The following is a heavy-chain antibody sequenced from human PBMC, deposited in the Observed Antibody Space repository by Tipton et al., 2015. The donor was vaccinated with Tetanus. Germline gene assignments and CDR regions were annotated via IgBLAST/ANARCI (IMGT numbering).Heavy chain of an antibody. CDR1: GASISGGGYF. Sequence: TLSLTCSVSGASISGGGYFWNWIRQPPGKGLEWLAYISSGGSTNSNYSLKSRITMSRDTSKNQFSLKLSSVTAADTAIYYCAREVPAAGHFDSWGQGTLVTVSS. J-gene: IGHJ4*02. V-gene: IGHV4-61*08. CDR2: ISSGGST. CDR3: AREVPAAGHFDS. D-gene: IGHD2-2*01.